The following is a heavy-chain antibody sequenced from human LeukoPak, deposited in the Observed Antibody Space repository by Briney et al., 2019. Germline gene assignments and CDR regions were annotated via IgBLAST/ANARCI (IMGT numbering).Heavy chain of an antibody. CDR2: INPSGGST. Sequence: GASVKVSFKASGYTFTIYYMHWVRQAPGQGLEWMGIINPSGGSTSYAQKFQGRVTMTRDTSTSTVYMELSSLRSEDTAVYYCARAYYYDSSERGHNWFDPWGQGTLVTVSS. J-gene: IGHJ5*02. D-gene: IGHD3-22*01. CDR1: GYTFTIYY. CDR3: ARAYYYDSSERGHNWFDP. V-gene: IGHV1-46*01.